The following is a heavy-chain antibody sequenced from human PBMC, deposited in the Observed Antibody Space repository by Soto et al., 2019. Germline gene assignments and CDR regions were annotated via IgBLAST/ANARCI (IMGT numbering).Heavy chain of an antibody. D-gene: IGHD3-9*01. CDR1: GGSISSGDYY. CDR2: IYYSGST. V-gene: IGHV4-30-4*01. Sequence: SETLSLTCTVSGGSISSGDYYWSWIHQPPGKGLEWIGYIYYSGSTYYNPSLKSRATISVDTSKNQFSLKLSSVTAADTAVYYCARGEVHYDILTGYSNAPYYFDYWGQGTLVTVSS. CDR3: ARGEVHYDILTGYSNAPYYFDY. J-gene: IGHJ4*02.